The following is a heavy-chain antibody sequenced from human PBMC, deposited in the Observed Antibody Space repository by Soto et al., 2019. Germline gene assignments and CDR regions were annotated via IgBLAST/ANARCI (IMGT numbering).Heavy chain of an antibody. V-gene: IGHV4-59*13. J-gene: IGHJ6*03. CDR3: ATGYYYYYMDV. CDR1: GGSISGYY. Sequence: QVQLQESGPGLVKPSETLSLTCSVSGGSISGYYWSWIRQSPGKGLEWIGYVYYSGNTNYNPSHKSRVTISVDTSQNQCSLKLTSMTAADTAVYYCATGYYYYYMDVWGKGTTVTVSS. CDR2: VYYSGNT.